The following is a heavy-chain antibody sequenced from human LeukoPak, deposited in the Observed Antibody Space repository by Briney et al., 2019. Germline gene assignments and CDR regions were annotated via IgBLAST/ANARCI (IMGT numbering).Heavy chain of an antibody. J-gene: IGHJ4*02. CDR2: ISYDGSNK. CDR3: ASFWRKWELLTFDY. CDR1: GFTFSSYG. Sequence: PGGSLRLSCAASGFTFSSYGMHWVRQAPGKGLEWVAVISYDGSNKYYADSVKGRFTISRDNSKNTLYLQMSSLRAEDTAVYYCASFWRKWELLTFDYWGQGTLVTVSS. D-gene: IGHD1-26*01. V-gene: IGHV3-30*03.